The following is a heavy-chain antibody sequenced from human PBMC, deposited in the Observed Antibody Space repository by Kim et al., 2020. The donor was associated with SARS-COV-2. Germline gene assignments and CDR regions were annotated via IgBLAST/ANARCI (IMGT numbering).Heavy chain of an antibody. D-gene: IGHD2-21*02. J-gene: IGHJ2*01. V-gene: IGHV3-23*01. Sequence: GGSLRLPCAASGLTFSTYAMTWVRQAPGKGLEWVSVISARGDNTYYADSVKGRFTVSRDNSKNTLYLQMNSLRAEDTAVYFCAKDHVTVPRIKWYFDLWGLGTLVTVSS. CDR1: GLTFSTYA. CDR3: AKDHVTVPRIKWYFDL. CDR2: ISARGDNT.